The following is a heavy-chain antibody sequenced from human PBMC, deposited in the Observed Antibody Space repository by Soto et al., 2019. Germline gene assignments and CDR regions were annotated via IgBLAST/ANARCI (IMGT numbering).Heavy chain of an antibody. CDR1: GFSLLSSGAG. D-gene: IGHD3-3*01. CDR2: IYWNDDK. Sequence: SGPTPVNRTQRLTLTCSFSGFSLLSSGAGVGWIRQRPGKALEWLVLIYWNDDKRYSPSLKSRLTTTKDTSKTQVVLSMTNMDPVDTATYYCVYDGPQFWYDYDHWCQAPLVTVSS. CDR3: VYDGPQFWYDYDH. V-gene: IGHV2-5*01. J-gene: IGHJ4*02.